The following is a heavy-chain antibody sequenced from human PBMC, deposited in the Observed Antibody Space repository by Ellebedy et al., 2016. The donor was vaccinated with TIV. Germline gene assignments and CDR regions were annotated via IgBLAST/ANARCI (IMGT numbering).Heavy chain of an antibody. Sequence: SGPTLVXPTETLTLTCTVSGFSLSNARMGVSWIRQPPGKALEWLAHIFSNDEKSYSTSLKSRLTISKDTSKSQVVLTMTNMDPVDTATYYCARTEYYYGSGMRKDWYFDLWGRGTLVTVSS. CDR2: IFSNDEK. D-gene: IGHD3-10*01. CDR1: GFSLSNARMG. V-gene: IGHV2-26*01. CDR3: ARTEYYYGSGMRKDWYFDL. J-gene: IGHJ2*01.